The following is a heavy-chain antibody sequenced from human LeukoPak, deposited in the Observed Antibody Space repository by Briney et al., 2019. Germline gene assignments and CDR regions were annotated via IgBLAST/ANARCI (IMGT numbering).Heavy chain of an antibody. Sequence: GGSLRPSFAAPGFTFRKFCMNWVRQAPGKGPGWGSYITSSSTVYYAGSVKGRFTISRDNAKNSLFLQMNSLRAEDTAVYYCARDYCSGPKCYFIDYWGQGALVTVSS. V-gene: IGHV3-69-1*01. CDR2: ITSSSTV. CDR3: ARDYCSGPKCYFIDY. CDR1: GFTFRKFC. D-gene: IGHD2-15*01. J-gene: IGHJ4*02.